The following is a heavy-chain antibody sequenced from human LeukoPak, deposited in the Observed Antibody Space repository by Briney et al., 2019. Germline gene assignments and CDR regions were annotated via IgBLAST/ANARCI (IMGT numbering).Heavy chain of an antibody. CDR1: GFTFSRYA. D-gene: IGHD3-10*01. J-gene: IGHJ4*02. CDR3: VKDSSSGSYFDY. Sequence: HTGGSLRLSCSASGFTFSRYAMHWVRQAPGKGLEYVSAISSNGGSTYYADSVKGRFTISRDNSRNTLHLQMSSLRVEDTAVYYCVKDSSSGSYFDYWGQGTLVTVSS. V-gene: IGHV3-64D*06. CDR2: ISSNGGST.